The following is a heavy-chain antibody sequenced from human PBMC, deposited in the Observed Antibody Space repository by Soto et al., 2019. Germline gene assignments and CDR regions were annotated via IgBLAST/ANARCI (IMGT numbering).Heavy chain of an antibody. J-gene: IGHJ4*02. CDR3: ARGRGIEARTPFEY. Sequence: SETLSLTCAVYGGSFSGYYWSWIRQPPGKGLEWIGEINHSGSTNYNPSLKRRVTISVDTSKNQFSLKLSSVTAAATAVYSCARGRGIEARTPFEYWGQGTLVTVSS. V-gene: IGHV4-34*01. CDR2: INHSGST. D-gene: IGHD6-13*01. CDR1: GGSFSGYY.